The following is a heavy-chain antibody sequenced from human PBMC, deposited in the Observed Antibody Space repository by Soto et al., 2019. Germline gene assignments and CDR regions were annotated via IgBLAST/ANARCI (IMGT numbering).Heavy chain of an antibody. Sequence: EVQLVESGGGLVQPGGSLRLSCVDSGFTFSSYWMSWVRQAPVKGLEWVGNIKQDGSEENYVYSVKGRFTISRDNAKNSMYLQMNSLRAEDTAVYYCARIAASGRGWDVWGQGTTVVVSS. CDR1: GFTFSSYW. CDR3: ARIAASGRGWDV. CDR2: IKQDGSEE. D-gene: IGHD6-13*01. V-gene: IGHV3-7*01. J-gene: IGHJ6*02.